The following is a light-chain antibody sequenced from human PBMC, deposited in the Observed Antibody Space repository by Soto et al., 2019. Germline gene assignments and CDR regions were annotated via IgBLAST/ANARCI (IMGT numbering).Light chain of an antibody. J-gene: IGKJ3*01. CDR1: LTVSTN. CDR3: QQYNNWPPGAT. CDR2: YAS. V-gene: IGKV3-15*01. Sequence: DIVMTQSPATLSVSPGERATLSCRASLTVSTNLAWYQQKPGQAPRLLIYYASTRATGIPARFSGSGSVKEFTLTISSVQSEDSAVYYCQQYNNWPPGATFGPGTKLEMK.